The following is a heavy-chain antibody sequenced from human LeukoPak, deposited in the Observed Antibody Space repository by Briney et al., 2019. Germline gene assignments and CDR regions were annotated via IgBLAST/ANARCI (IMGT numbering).Heavy chain of an antibody. CDR3: ARDQAPTYYYDFWSGYIDY. D-gene: IGHD3-3*01. CDR1: GFTFSSYW. CDR2: IKQDGSEK. J-gene: IGHJ4*02. Sequence: PGGSLRLSCAASGFTFSSYWMSWVRQAPGKGLEWVANIKQDGSEKYYVDSVKGRFTISRDNAKNSLYLQMNSLRAEDTAVYYCARDQAPTYYYDFWSGYIDYWGQGTLVTVSS. V-gene: IGHV3-7*01.